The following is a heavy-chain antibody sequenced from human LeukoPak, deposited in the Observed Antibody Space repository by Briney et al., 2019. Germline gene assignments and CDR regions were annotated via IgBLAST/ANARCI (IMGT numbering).Heavy chain of an antibody. CDR2: ISAYNGNT. D-gene: IGHD3-22*01. V-gene: IGHV1-18*01. Sequence: ASVKVSCKASGGTFSRYAISWVRQAPGQGLEWMGWISAYNGNTNYAQKLQGRVTMTTDTSTSTAYMELRSLRSDDTAVYYCARGGYYDSSGYPNWGQGTLVTVSS. CDR1: GGTFSRYA. J-gene: IGHJ4*02. CDR3: ARGGYYDSSGYPN.